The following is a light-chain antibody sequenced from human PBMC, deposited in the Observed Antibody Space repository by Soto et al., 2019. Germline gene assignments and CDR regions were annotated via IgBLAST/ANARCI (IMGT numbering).Light chain of an antibody. V-gene: IGLV3-21*02. CDR2: DYS. Sequence: SYELTQPPSVSVAPGQTARITCGGNNIGTKSVHWYQQRPGQAPVLVVYDYSDRPSGIPERFSGSNSGNTATLTISRAEAGDEADYYCQVWVTSSDVLYVFGSGTKVTVL. CDR1: NIGTKS. J-gene: IGLJ1*01. CDR3: QVWVTSSDVLYV.